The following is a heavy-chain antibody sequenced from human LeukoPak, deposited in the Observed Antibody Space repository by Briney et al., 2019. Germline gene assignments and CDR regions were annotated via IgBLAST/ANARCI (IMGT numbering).Heavy chain of an antibody. CDR1: GFTFSSYA. Sequence: GGSLRLSCAASGFTFSSYAMSWVRQAPGKGLGWVSAISGSGGSTYYADSVKGRFTISRDNSKNTLYLQMNSLRAEDTAVYYCAKAKYYYGSGSPDCFDYWGQGTLVTVSS. D-gene: IGHD3-10*01. CDR2: ISGSGGST. V-gene: IGHV3-23*01. J-gene: IGHJ4*02. CDR3: AKAKYYYGSGSPDCFDY.